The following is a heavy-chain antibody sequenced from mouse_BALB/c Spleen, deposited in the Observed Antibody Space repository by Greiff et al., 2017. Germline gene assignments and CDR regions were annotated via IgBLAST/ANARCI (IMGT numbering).Heavy chain of an antibody. J-gene: IGHJ1*01. CDR3: ARHGGMITTPYWYFDV. Sequence: EVQLQESGGGLVQPGGSLKLSCAASGFTFSSYTMSWVRQTPEKRLEWVAYISNGGGSTYYPDTVKGRFTISRDNAKNTLYLQMSSLKSEDTAMYYCARHGGMITTPYWYFDVWGAGTTVTVSS. D-gene: IGHD2-4*01. CDR2: ISNGGGST. V-gene: IGHV5-12-2*01. CDR1: GFTFSSYT.